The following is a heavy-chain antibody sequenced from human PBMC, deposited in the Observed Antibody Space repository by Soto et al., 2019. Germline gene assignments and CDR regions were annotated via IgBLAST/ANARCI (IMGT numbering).Heavy chain of an antibody. D-gene: IGHD3-10*01. CDR1: GYTFTSYY. CDR2: IIPSGGNT. V-gene: IGHV1-46*03. J-gene: IGHJ4*02. Sequence: ASVKVSCKASGYTFTSYYIHWVRQAPGQGLEWMGIIIPSGGNTIYAQKFQGRVTMTRDTSTSTVYMELSSLRSEDTAVYFCVRVPPLNGSGSPPFDYWGQGSLVTVSS. CDR3: VRVPPLNGSGSPPFDY.